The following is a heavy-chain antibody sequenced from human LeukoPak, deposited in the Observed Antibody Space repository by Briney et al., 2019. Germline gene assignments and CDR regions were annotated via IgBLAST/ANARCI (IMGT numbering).Heavy chain of an antibody. J-gene: IGHJ6*02. Sequence: GGSLRLSCEASGFTFSDYYMSWIRQAPGKGLEWVSYISSSGSTIYYADSVKGRFTISRDNAKNSLYLQMNSLRAEDTAVYYCAKDRGYYYGSGSYYNVHYYGMDVWGQGTTVTVSS. D-gene: IGHD3-10*01. V-gene: IGHV3-11*04. CDR3: AKDRGYYYGSGSYYNVHYYGMDV. CDR2: ISSSGSTI. CDR1: GFTFSDYY.